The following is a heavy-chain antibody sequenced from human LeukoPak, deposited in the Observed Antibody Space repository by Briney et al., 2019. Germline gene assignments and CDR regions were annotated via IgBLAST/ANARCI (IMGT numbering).Heavy chain of an antibody. J-gene: IGHJ3*02. V-gene: IGHV4-30-2*01. CDR3: ARATTDNDAFDI. Sequence: SQTLSLTCAVSGGSNSSGGYSWSWIQQPPGKGLEWIGYIYHSGSTYYNPSLKSRVSISLDRSKNQFSLKLRSVTAADTAVYYCARATTDNDAFDIWGQGTMVTVSS. CDR1: GGSNSSGGYS. CDR2: IYHSGST. D-gene: IGHD4-17*01.